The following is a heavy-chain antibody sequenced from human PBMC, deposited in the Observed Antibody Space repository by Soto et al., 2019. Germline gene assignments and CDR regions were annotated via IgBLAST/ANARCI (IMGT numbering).Heavy chain of an antibody. CDR3: ARDRPGYGLDY. V-gene: IGHV3-66*01. J-gene: IGHJ4*02. Sequence: EVQLVESGGGLVQPGGSLRLSCAASGFTVSSNHMSWVRQAPGKGLEWVSVIYSGGSTYYADSVKGRFTISRDNSKNTLYLQMNSLRAEDTAVYYCARDRPGYGLDYWGQGTLVTVSS. CDR2: IYSGGST. CDR1: GFTVSSNH. D-gene: IGHD4-17*01.